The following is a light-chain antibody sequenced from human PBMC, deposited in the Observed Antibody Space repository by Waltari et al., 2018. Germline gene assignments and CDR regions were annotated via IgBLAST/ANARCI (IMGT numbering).Light chain of an antibody. V-gene: IGKV1-5*03. Sequence: DIQMTQSPSTLSASVGDRVSITCRASQDVNVWVAWYQQKTGRVPNALIHRASVLKSGVPSRFSGSGSGREFTLTISSLQIEDSATYYCQQYKSYIRTFGQGTKVEI. CDR1: QDVNVW. CDR2: RAS. CDR3: QQYKSYIRT. J-gene: IGKJ1*01.